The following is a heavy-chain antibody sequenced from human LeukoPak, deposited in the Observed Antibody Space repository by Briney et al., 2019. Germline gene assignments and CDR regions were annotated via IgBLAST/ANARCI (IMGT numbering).Heavy chain of an antibody. CDR2: IRYDGSNK. V-gene: IGHV3-30*02. CDR3: ARDAIAAAGSAEYFQH. CDR1: GFTFSSYG. J-gene: IGHJ1*01. D-gene: IGHD6-13*01. Sequence: GGSLRLSCAASGFTFSSYGMHWVRQAPGKGLEWVAFIRYDGSNKYYADSVKGRFTISRDNSKNTLYLQMNSLRAEDTAVYYCARDAIAAAGSAEYFQHWGQGTLVTVSS.